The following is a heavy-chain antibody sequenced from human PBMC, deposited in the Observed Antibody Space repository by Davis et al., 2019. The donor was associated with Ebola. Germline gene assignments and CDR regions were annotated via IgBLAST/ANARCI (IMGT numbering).Heavy chain of an antibody. CDR3: ARGPQVGGRSPPMDV. Sequence: PSETLSLTCAVYGGSFSGYYWSWVRQPPGKGLEWIGEINYRGSTNYNPSLKSRVTILVDTSKNQFSLKLNSLTASDTAVYYCARGPQVGGRSPPMDVWGKGTTVTVPS. D-gene: IGHD1-26*01. CDR2: INYRGST. CDR1: GGSFSGYY. V-gene: IGHV4-34*01. J-gene: IGHJ6*03.